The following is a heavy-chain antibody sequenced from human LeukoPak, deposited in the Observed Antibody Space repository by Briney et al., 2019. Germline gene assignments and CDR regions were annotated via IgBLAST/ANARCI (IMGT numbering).Heavy chain of an antibody. V-gene: IGHV3-11*04. J-gene: IGHJ3*02. Sequence: GGSLRLSCAASGFTFSDYYMSWIRQAPGKGLEWVSYISGSGSTIYYADSVKGRFTISRDNAKNSLYLQMNSLRAEDTAVYYCARDSEQWLPVDDAFDIWGQGTMVTVSS. CDR2: ISGSGSTI. CDR3: ARDSEQWLPVDDAFDI. CDR1: GFTFSDYY. D-gene: IGHD6-19*01.